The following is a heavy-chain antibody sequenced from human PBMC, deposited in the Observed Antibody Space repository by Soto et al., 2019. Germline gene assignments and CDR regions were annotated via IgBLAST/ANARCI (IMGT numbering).Heavy chain of an antibody. CDR1: GVSRSTSGVG. V-gene: IGHV2-5*02. CDR3: AHRPLNPYRSGWWGGYFDY. Sequence: QITLKESGPTLVKPTQTLTLTRTFSGVSRSTSGVGVGWSRQPPGKALEWLALIYWDDDKRYSPSLKSRLTITTDTSKNQVVLTMTTMDPVDTAAYYCAHRPLNPYRSGWWGGYFDYWGQGTLVTVSS. J-gene: IGHJ4*02. CDR2: IYWDDDK. D-gene: IGHD6-19*01.